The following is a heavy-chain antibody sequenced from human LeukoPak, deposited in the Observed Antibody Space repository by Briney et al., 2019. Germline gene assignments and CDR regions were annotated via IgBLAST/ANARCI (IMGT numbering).Heavy chain of an antibody. J-gene: IGHJ4*02. D-gene: IGHD5-24*01. CDR3: AKDDGWVQYAN. V-gene: IGHV3-21*04. CDR1: GFTFSSYS. Sequence: GGSLRLSCAASGFTFSSYSMNWVRQAPGKGLEWVSSISSSSSYIYYADSVKGRFTISRDNSKNTLYLQMNSLRAEDTAVYYCAKDDGWVQYANWGQGTLVTVS. CDR2: ISSSSSYI.